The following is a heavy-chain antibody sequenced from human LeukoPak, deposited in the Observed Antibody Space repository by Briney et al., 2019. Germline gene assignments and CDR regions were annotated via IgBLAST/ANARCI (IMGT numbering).Heavy chain of an antibody. D-gene: IGHD6-13*01. CDR1: GFTLSTYW. Sequence: GGSPRLSCAASGFTLSTYWMHWVRQGPGKRLVWVSCINSDGSKTTYADSVKGRFTISRDNAKNTLYLQMNTLRVEDTAVYYCARGSWSAADTNIDYWGQGTLVTVSS. J-gene: IGHJ4*02. V-gene: IGHV3-74*01. CDR3: ARGSWSAADTNIDY. CDR2: INSDGSKT.